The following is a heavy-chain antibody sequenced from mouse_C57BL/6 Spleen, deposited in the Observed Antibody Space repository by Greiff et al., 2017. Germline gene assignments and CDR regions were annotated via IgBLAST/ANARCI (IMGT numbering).Heavy chain of an antibody. J-gene: IGHJ4*01. V-gene: IGHV14-1*01. CDR1: GFNIKDYY. D-gene: IGHD1-1*01. CDR3: HKTTVVARGYAMEY. Sequence: VQLQQSGAELVRPGASVKLSCTASGFNIKDYYMHWVKQRPEQGLEWIGRIDPEDGDTEYAPKFQGKATMTADTSSNTAYLQLSSLTSEDTAVLYAHKTTVVARGYAMEYWGQATSVTVSS. CDR2: IDPEDGDT.